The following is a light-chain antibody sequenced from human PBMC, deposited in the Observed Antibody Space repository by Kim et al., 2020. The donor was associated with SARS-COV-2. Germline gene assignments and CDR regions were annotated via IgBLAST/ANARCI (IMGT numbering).Light chain of an antibody. CDR3: MQTTELPWT. J-gene: IGKJ1*01. CDR2: EAS. V-gene: IGKV2D-29*01. CDR1: QSLLHSLGKSY. Sequence: DVVMTQSPLSLPVTPGQPASISCRSSQSLLHSLGKSYVDWYLQKPGQPPQLLIYEASNRLSGVPDRFSGSGSGTDFTLKISRVEAEDVGVYYCMQTTELPWTFGAGTKVDIK.